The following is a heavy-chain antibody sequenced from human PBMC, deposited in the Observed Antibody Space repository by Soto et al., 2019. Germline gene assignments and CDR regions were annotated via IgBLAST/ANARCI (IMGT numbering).Heavy chain of an antibody. CDR1: GGSINNYH. Sequence: PSETLSLTCTVSGGSINNYHGIWIRQPPGQGPEWVGFIFYSGDTNYSPSLRSRVTMSVDTSNNQFSLKLTSVTAADTAVYYCARLSKYTSGWSTFDYWGRGTLVTVSS. CDR3: ARLSKYTSGWSTFDY. V-gene: IGHV4-59*01. CDR2: IFYSGDT. D-gene: IGHD6-19*01. J-gene: IGHJ4*02.